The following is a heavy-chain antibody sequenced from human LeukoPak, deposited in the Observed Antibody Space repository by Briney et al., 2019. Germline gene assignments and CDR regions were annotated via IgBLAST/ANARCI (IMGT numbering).Heavy chain of an antibody. Sequence: SVKVSCKASGGTFSSYAISWVRQAPGQGLEWMGGIIPIFGTANYAQKFQGRVTITADKSTSTAYMELSSLRSEDTAVYYCARDTLPPLVVPAATLGDAFDIWGQGTMVTVSS. CDR1: GGTFSSYA. CDR2: IIPIFGTA. J-gene: IGHJ3*02. V-gene: IGHV1-69*06. CDR3: ARDTLPPLVVPAATLGDAFDI. D-gene: IGHD2-2*01.